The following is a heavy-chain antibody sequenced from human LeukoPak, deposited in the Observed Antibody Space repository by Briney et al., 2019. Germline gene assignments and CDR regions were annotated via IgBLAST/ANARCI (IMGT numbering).Heavy chain of an antibody. CDR1: GGSFSGYY. D-gene: IGHD3-22*01. J-gene: IGHJ3*02. CDR3: ARDLMHITMIVGAFDI. Sequence: SETLSLTCAVYGGSFSGYYWSWIRQPPGKGLEWIGEINHSGSTNYNPSLKRRVTITVDTSKNQFSLKLSSVTAADTAVYYCARDLMHITMIVGAFDIWGQGTMVTVSS. CDR2: INHSGST. V-gene: IGHV4-34*01.